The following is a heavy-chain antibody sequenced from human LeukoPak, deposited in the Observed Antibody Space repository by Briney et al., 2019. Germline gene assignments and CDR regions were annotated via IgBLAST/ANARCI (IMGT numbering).Heavy chain of an antibody. CDR1: GFTFSSYA. CDR2: ISGSDDST. CDR3: AKLRSGGPTAGNY. Sequence: GESLRLSCAASGFTFSSYAMSWVRQAPGKGLEWVSTISGSDDSTYYADSEKGRFTISRDNSKNTVYLHMNSLRAEDTAVYFCAKLRSGGPTAGNYWRQGTLVTVSS. J-gene: IGHJ4*02. V-gene: IGHV3-23*01. D-gene: IGHD1-1*01.